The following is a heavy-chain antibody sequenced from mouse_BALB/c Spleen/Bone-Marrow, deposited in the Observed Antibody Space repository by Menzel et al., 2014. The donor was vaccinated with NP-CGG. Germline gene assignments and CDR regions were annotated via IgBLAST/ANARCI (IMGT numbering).Heavy chain of an antibody. D-gene: IGHD2-4*01. Sequence: EVKLQESGGGLVQPGGSRKLSCAASGFTFSSFGMHWVRQAPEKGLEWVAYISSGSSTIYYADTVKGRFTISRDNPKNTLFLQMTSLRSEDTAMYYCASDYDYFDYWGQGPTLTVPS. J-gene: IGHJ2*01. CDR2: ISSGSSTI. CDR3: ASDYDYFDY. V-gene: IGHV5-17*02. CDR1: GFTFSSFG.